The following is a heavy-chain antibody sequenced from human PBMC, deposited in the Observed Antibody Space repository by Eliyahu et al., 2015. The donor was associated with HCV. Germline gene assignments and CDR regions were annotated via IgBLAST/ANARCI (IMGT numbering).Heavy chain of an antibody. D-gene: IGHD6-13*01. CDR3: AKASRGLYSSSWYKDATNWFDP. CDR1: GFTFDXYA. V-gene: IGHV3-9*01. CDR2: XSWNXGSI. J-gene: IGHJ5*02. Sequence: EVQLVESGGGLVQPGRSLRLSCAASGFTFDXYAXQWVRQXPGKGLGWVSGXSWNXGSIGYADSVKGRFTISRDNAKNSLYLQMNSLRAEDTALYYCAKASRGLYSSSWYKDATNWFDPWGQGTLVTVSS.